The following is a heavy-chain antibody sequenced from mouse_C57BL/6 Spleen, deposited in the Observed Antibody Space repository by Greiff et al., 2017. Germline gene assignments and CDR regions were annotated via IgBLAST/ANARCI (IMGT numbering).Heavy chain of an antibody. Sequence: EVMLVESGGGLVKPGGSLKLSCAASGFTFSSYAMSWVRQTPEKRLEWVATISDGGSYTYYPDNVKGRFTISRDNAKNNLYLQMSHLKSEDTAMYYCARDSGSSFWYYFDYWGQGTTLTVSS. V-gene: IGHV5-4*01. J-gene: IGHJ2*01. CDR2: ISDGGSYT. CDR1: GFTFSSYA. CDR3: ARDSGSSFWYYFDY. D-gene: IGHD1-1*01.